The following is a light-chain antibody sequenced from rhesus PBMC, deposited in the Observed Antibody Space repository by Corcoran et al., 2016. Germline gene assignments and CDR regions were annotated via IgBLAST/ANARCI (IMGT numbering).Light chain of an antibody. J-gene: IGKJ3*01. CDR2: GAS. Sequence: DIQVTQSPSSLSASVGDRVTITCRTSENANTYSHWYQQKPGKPPRLLIYGASTLQRGVPSMFSGSGSGTDYTLTISSLQPEDVATYYCQHSYGIPFSFGPGTQLDI. CDR1: ENANTY. CDR3: QHSYGIPFS. V-gene: IGKV1-74*01.